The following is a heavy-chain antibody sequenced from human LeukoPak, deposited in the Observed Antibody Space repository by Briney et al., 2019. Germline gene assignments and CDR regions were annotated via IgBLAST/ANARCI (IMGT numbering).Heavy chain of an antibody. CDR1: GFIVSSYS. CDR3: AKTHSPGKRGDYTIH. V-gene: IGHV3-64*01. D-gene: IGHD4-17*01. CDR2: ISANGRNT. J-gene: IGHJ4*02. Sequence: PGGSLRLSCAASGFIVSSYSMHWVRQAPGKGLEFVSAISANGRNTYYASSVKGRFTISRDNSKDTLHLQMNSLRAEDTAVYYCAKTHSPGKRGDYTIHWGQGTLVTVSS.